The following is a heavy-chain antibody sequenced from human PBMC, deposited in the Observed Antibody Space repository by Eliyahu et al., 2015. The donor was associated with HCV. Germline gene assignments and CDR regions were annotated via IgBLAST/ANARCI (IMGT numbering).Heavy chain of an antibody. CDR3: ARDPTGVFWYFDL. J-gene: IGHJ2*01. Sequence: QVQLQESGPGLVKPSQTLSLTCTVSVXSXXSGGYYWSWXRQHPGKGLEWIGYIYYSGSTYYNPSLKSRVTISVDTSKNQFSLKLSSVTAADTAVYYCARDPTGVFWYFDLWGRGTLVTVSS. V-gene: IGHV4-31*03. D-gene: IGHD7-27*01. CDR2: IYYSGST. CDR1: VXSXXSGGYY.